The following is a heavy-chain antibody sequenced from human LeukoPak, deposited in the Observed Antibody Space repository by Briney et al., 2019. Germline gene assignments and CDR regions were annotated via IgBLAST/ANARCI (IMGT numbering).Heavy chain of an antibody. CDR1: SGSISSYY. CDR3: ARDIGESGYYGSRSPGVPFDY. Sequence: SETLSLTCTVSSGSISSYYWSWIRQPPGKGLEWIGYIYYSGSTNYNPSLKSRVTISVDTSKNQFSLKLSSVTAADTAVYYCARDIGESGYYGSRSPGVPFDYWGQGTLVTVSS. V-gene: IGHV4-59*01. D-gene: IGHD3-10*01. J-gene: IGHJ4*02. CDR2: IYYSGST.